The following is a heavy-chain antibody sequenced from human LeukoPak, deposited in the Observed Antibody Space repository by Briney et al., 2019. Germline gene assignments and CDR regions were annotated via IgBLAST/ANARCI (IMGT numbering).Heavy chain of an antibody. D-gene: IGHD1-26*01. Sequence: GGSLRVSCAASGLTFSSYAMHRVRQAPGKGLEWVAVISYDGSNKYYADSVKGRFTISRDNSKNTLYLQMNSLRAEDTAVYYCARDRAGSFDYWGQGTLVTVSS. CDR1: GLTFSSYA. V-gene: IGHV3-30*04. CDR2: ISYDGSNK. J-gene: IGHJ4*02. CDR3: ARDRAGSFDY.